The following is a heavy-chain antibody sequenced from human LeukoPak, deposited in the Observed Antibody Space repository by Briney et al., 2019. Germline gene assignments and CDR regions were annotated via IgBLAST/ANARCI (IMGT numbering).Heavy chain of an antibody. D-gene: IGHD5-18*01. CDR1: GFTFSNYA. CDR3: AKDIQGAN. CDR2: FSGSGGNT. Sequence: GGSLRLSCAASGFTFSNYAMNWVRQAPGKGLEWVSTFSGSGGNTYYADSVKGRFTISRDDSKNTLYLQMDSLRAEDTAVYYCAKDIQGANWGQGTLVTVSS. V-gene: IGHV3-23*01. J-gene: IGHJ4*02.